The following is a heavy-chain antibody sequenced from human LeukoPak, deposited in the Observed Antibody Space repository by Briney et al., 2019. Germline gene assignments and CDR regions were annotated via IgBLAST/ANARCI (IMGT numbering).Heavy chain of an antibody. CDR1: ELTFITYW. D-gene: IGHD3-3*01. CDR3: ARRVFFAFDI. V-gene: IGHV3-7*01. Sequence: GGSLSLSCAPPELTFITYWLTWFRNLQGKGLEWVANIKQDGGEKYYVDSVKGRFTISRDNAQNSLYLQMNSLRAEDTAVYYCARRVFFAFDIWGRGTMVTVS. CDR2: IKQDGGEK. J-gene: IGHJ3*02.